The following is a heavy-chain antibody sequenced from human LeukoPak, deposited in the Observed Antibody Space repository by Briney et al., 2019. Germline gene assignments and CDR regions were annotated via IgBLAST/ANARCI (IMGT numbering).Heavy chain of an antibody. CDR3: AGDRSTDCDGDCYSDY. CDR1: GGSFSGYY. V-gene: IGHV4-34*01. J-gene: IGHJ4*02. CDR2: INHSGST. Sequence: SETLSLTCAVSGGSFSGYYWSWIRQPPGKGLEWIGEINHSGSTNYNPSLKSRVTISVDTSKKQFSLKLSSVTAADTAVYYCAGDRSTDCDGDCYSDYWGQGTLVTVSS. D-gene: IGHD2-21*02.